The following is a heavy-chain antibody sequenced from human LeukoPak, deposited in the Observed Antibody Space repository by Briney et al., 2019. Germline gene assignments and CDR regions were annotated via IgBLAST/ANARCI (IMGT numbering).Heavy chain of an antibody. Sequence: SETLSLTCTVSGGSFSSSTYYWGWLRQPPGKGLEWIGSIYYSGSTYYNPSLKSRVTISVDTSKNQFSLKLTSVTAADTAVYYCARHGGVAIAAEGIDYWGQGTLVTVSS. CDR2: IYYSGST. CDR1: GGSFSSSTYY. V-gene: IGHV4-39*01. D-gene: IGHD6-13*01. J-gene: IGHJ4*02. CDR3: ARHGGVAIAAEGIDY.